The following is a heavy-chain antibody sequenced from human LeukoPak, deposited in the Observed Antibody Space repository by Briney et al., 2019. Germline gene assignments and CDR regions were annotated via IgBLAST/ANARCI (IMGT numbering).Heavy chain of an antibody. Sequence: GGSLRLSCAASGFTFSSYAVSWVRQAPGKGLEWVSAISGSGGSTYYADSVKGRFTISRDNSKNTLYLQMNSLRAEDTAVYYCAKDPRSGSYWAYWGQGTLVTVSS. D-gene: IGHD1-26*01. CDR2: ISGSGGST. V-gene: IGHV3-23*01. CDR1: GFTFSSYA. CDR3: AKDPRSGSYWAY. J-gene: IGHJ4*02.